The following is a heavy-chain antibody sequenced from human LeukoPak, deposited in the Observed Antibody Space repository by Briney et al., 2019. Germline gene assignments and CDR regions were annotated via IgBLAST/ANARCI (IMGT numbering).Heavy chain of an antibody. J-gene: IGHJ4*02. D-gene: IGHD3-3*01. Sequence: GGSLRLSCAASGFTFSSYWMSWVRQAPGKGLEWVANIKQDGSEKYYVDSVRGRFTIPRDNAKNSLYLQMNSLRAEDTAVYYCARSPHVLRFLEWLLGEFDYWGQGTLVTVSS. CDR2: IKQDGSEK. CDR3: ARSPHVLRFLEWLLGEFDY. CDR1: GFTFSSYW. V-gene: IGHV3-7*01.